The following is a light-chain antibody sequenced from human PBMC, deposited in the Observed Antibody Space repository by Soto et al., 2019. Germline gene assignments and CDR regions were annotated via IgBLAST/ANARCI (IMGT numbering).Light chain of an antibody. CDR1: QSVSSN. J-gene: IGKJ4*01. CDR3: QQYDDWLT. V-gene: IGKV3-15*01. Sequence: GMTQSPATLSVSPGARATLSCRASQSVSSNLAWYQQKPGQAPRLLIYGASTRATGVPARFSGSGSGTEFTLTISSLHSEDFAVYYCQQYDDWLTFGGGTKVDIK. CDR2: GAS.